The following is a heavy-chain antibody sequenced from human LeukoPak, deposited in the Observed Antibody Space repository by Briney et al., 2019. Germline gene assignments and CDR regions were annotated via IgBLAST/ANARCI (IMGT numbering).Heavy chain of an antibody. CDR1: GFPFSGYE. CDR2: ISRSGGTI. J-gene: IGHJ3*02. V-gene: IGHV3-48*03. CDR3: ARDTVTTGVDAFDI. D-gene: IGHD1-1*01. Sequence: GGSLRLSCAASGFPFSGYEMNCVRQAPGKGLEWVSYISRSGGTIYYADSVKGRFTISRDNAKNSLYLQMNSLRAEDTAVYYCARDTVTTGVDAFDIWGQGTMVTVSS.